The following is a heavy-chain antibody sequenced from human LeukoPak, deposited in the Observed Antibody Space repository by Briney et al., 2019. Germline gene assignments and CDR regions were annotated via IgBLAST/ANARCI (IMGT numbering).Heavy chain of an antibody. J-gene: IGHJ3*02. Sequence: PSETLSLTCTVSGGSISNYYWNWLRQPPGKGLEWIGYIYYTGNTNYNPSLKSRVTISVDTSKNQFSLKLSSVTAADTAVYFCARGPYSYDSSGAFDIWGQGTMVTVSS. CDR1: GGSISNYY. CDR2: IYYTGNT. V-gene: IGHV4-59*08. D-gene: IGHD3-22*01. CDR3: ARGPYSYDSSGAFDI.